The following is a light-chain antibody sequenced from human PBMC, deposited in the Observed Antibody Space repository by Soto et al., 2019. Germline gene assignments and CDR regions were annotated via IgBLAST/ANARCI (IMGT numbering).Light chain of an antibody. J-gene: IGKJ3*01. Sequence: EIVLTQSPGTLSLSPGERATLSCRASQTVSNNYLAWYHQKPGQAPRLLIYGASNRGTGIPDRFRGSGSGKDLHLPIRRLEPEEFAMDFWQEYGSFPLPFGPGNKGENK. V-gene: IGKV3-20*01. CDR3: QEYGSFPLP. CDR2: GAS. CDR1: QTVSNNY.